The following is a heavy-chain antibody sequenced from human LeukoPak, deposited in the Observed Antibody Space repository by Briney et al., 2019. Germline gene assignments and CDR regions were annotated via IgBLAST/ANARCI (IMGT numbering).Heavy chain of an antibody. CDR3: AREGSDSSGYYRFDP. V-gene: IGHV1-46*03. CDR1: GYTFTSYY. J-gene: IGHJ5*02. CDR2: INPSGGST. D-gene: IGHD3-22*01. Sequence: ASVKVSCKASGYTFTSYYMHWVRQAPGQGLEWMGIINPSGGSTSYAQKFQGRVTMTRDTSASTVYMELSSLRSEDTAVYYCAREGSDSSGYYRFDPWGQGTLVTVSS.